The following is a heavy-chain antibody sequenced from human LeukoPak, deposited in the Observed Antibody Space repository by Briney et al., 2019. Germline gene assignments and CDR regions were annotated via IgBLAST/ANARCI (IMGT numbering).Heavy chain of an antibody. Sequence: ASVKVSCKASGYTFTSYDFNWVRQATGQRPEWMGWMSPNSGDTGYAQKFQDRVTMTRNTSISTAYMELSSLRSEDTAVYYCARDIVVVPAARKGLDYWGQGTLVTVSS. CDR1: GYTFTSYD. D-gene: IGHD2-2*01. V-gene: IGHV1-8*01. J-gene: IGHJ4*02. CDR3: ARDIVVVPAARKGLDY. CDR2: MSPNSGDT.